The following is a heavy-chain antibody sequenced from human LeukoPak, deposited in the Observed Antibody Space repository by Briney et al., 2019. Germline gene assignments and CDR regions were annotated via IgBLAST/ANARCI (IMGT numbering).Heavy chain of an antibody. CDR2: FDPEDGET. V-gene: IGHV1-24*01. CDR3: ATVGLSSSSRYNWFDP. CDR1: GYTLTELS. D-gene: IGHD6-13*01. J-gene: IGHJ5*02. Sequence: ASVKVSCKVSGYTLTELSMHWVRQAPGKGLEWMGGFDPEDGETIYAQKFQGRVTMTEDTSTDTAYMELSSLRSEDTAVYYCATVGLSSSSRYNWFDPWGQGTLVTVSS.